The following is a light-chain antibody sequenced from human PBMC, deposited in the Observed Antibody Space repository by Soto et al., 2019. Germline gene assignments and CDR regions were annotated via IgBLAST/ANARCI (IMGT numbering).Light chain of an antibody. V-gene: IGKV1-39*01. CDR2: AAA. CDR3: HQSYNTPST. Sequence: DIQMTQSPSSLSASVGDSVTITCRASQSVSMYLNWYQQKTGEAPKLLIYAAASLQSGVPSRFSGRGSGTDFTLTISSLQPEDFATYYCHQSYNTPSTFGQGTRLEIK. J-gene: IGKJ5*01. CDR1: QSVSMY.